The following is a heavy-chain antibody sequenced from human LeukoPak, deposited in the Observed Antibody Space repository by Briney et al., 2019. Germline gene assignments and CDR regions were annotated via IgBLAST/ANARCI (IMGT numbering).Heavy chain of an antibody. V-gene: IGHV1-69*06. J-gene: IGHJ6*04. D-gene: IGHD6-19*01. Sequence: SVKGSCKASGGTFSSYAISCVRQAPGQGLEWMGGIIPIFVTANYAPKFQGRVTITADKSTSTAYMELSSLRSEDTAVYYCARDHPPRSSGWYSYGMDVWGKGTTVTVSS. CDR1: GGTFSSYA. CDR3: ARDHPPRSSGWYSYGMDV. CDR2: IIPIFVTA.